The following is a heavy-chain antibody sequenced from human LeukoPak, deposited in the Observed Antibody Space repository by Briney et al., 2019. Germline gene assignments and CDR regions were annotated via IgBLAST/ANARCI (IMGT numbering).Heavy chain of an antibody. CDR3: AKDPYGTRYFDY. Sequence: GGSLRLSCAAPGFTFSSHALSWVRQAPGKGLEWVSSLSGSGYNTYYADSVKGRFTISRDNSKNTVYLQMNSLRAEDTAVYYCAKDPYGTRYFDYWGQGTLVTVSS. CDR1: GFTFSSHA. D-gene: IGHD2-2*01. CDR2: LSGSGYNT. V-gene: IGHV3-23*01. J-gene: IGHJ4*02.